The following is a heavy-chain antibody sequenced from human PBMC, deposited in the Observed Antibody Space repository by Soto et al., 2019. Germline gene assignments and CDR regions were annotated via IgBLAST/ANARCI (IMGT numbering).Heavy chain of an antibody. Sequence: GGSLRLSCAASGFTFSSYAMSWVRQAPGKGLEWVSGISGSGGSPYYADSMKGRFTISRDNSKNTLYLQMNSLRAEDTAVYYCAKGGWGYSYGPIDYWGQGTLVTVST. V-gene: IGHV3-23*01. CDR1: GFTFSSYA. CDR3: AKGGWGYSYGPIDY. D-gene: IGHD5-18*01. CDR2: ISGSGGSP. J-gene: IGHJ4*02.